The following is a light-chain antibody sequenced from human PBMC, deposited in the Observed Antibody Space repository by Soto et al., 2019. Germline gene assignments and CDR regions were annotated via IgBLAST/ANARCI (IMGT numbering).Light chain of an antibody. V-gene: IGLV1-40*01. CDR2: GNS. J-gene: IGLJ2*01. CDR1: SSNIGAGYD. Sequence: QAVVTQPPSVSGAPGQRVTISCTGSSSNIGAGYDVHWYQQLPGTAPKLLIYGNSNRPSGVPDRFSGSKSGTSASLAITGLQAEDEADYYCQSYDSSLSGPVFGGGTKLT. CDR3: QSYDSSLSGPV.